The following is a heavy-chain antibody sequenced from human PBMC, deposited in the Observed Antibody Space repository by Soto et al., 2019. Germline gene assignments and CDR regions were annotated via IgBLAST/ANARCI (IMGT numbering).Heavy chain of an antibody. Sequence: QMQLQESGPGLVKPSGTLSLTCAVSGGSISSSNWWSWVRQPPGKGLEWIGEIYHSGSTNYNPSLKRRVTISVDKSKNQFSLKLSSVTAADTAVYYCARATVGGSGSYYFDYWGQGTLVTVSS. J-gene: IGHJ4*02. CDR1: GGSISSSNW. CDR2: IYHSGST. D-gene: IGHD3-10*01. V-gene: IGHV4-4*02. CDR3: ARATVGGSGSYYFDY.